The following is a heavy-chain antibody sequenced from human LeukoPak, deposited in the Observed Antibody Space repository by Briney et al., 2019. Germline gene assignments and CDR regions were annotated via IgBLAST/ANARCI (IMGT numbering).Heavy chain of an antibody. J-gene: IGHJ4*02. V-gene: IGHV1-69*04. Sequence: ASVKVSCKASGGTFSSYAISWVRQAPGQGLEWMGRIIPILGIANYAQKFQGRVTITADKSTSTAYMELSSLRSEDTAVYYCARGVDTAMASSYYFDYWGQGTLATVSS. D-gene: IGHD5-18*01. CDR3: ARGVDTAMASSYYFDY. CDR2: IIPILGIA. CDR1: GGTFSSYA.